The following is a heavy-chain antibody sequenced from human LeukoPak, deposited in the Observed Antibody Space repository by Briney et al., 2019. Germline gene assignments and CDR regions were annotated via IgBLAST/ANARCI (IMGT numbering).Heavy chain of an antibody. J-gene: IGHJ4*02. V-gene: IGHV1-8*01. CDR3: ARGKNSAAGTLGDY. CDR1: GYTFTSYD. Sequence: GASVKVSCKASGYTFTSYDINWVRQATGQGLEWMGWMNPSSGDTGYAQKFQGRVTMTGDTSMSTAYMELSSLRSEDTAVYYCARGKNSAAGTLGDYWGQGTLVTVSS. CDR2: MNPSSGDT. D-gene: IGHD6-13*01.